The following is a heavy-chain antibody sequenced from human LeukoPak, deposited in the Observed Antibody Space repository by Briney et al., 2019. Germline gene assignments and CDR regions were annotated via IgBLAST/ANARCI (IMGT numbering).Heavy chain of an antibody. CDR1: GYTFTSYY. CDR3: ARDAVPTVTTSVDWFDP. Sequence: ASVKVSCKASGYTFTSYYMHWVRQASGQGLEWMGRIIPIFGTANYAQKFQGRVTITTDESTSTAYMELSSLRSEDTAVYYCARDAVPTVTTSVDWFDPWGQGTLVTVSS. CDR2: IIPIFGTA. D-gene: IGHD4-17*01. V-gene: IGHV1-69*05. J-gene: IGHJ5*02.